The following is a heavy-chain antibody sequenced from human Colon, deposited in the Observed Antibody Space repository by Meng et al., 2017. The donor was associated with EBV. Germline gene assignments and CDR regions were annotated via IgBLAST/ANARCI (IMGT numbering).Heavy chain of an antibody. V-gene: IGHV4-39*01. Sequence: QPQESGPGMVKPSGTLSLTCTVSGGSISSSSYYWGWIRQPPGKGLEWIGSIYYSGSTYYSPSLKSRVTISVDTSKNQFSLKLSSVTAADTAVYYCASPLGILGIVDLWGRGTLVTSPQ. CDR3: ASPLGILGIVDL. CDR1: GGSISSSSYY. D-gene: IGHD7-27*01. J-gene: IGHJ2*01. CDR2: IYYSGST.